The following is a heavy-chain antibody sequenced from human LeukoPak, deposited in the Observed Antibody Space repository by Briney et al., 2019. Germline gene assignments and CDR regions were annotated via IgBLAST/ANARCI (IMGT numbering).Heavy chain of an antibody. V-gene: IGHV1-24*01. CDR1: GYTLNELS. CDR3: ATDSQGWGGDYYYYYMDV. CDR2: FDPEDGET. J-gene: IGHJ6*03. D-gene: IGHD3-16*01. Sequence: EASVKVSCKVSGYTLNELSMHWVRQAPGKGLECMGGFDPEDGETVYAQKFQGRVTMTEDTSTDTAYMELSSLRSEDTAVYYCATDSQGWGGDYYYYYMDVWGKGTTVTVSS.